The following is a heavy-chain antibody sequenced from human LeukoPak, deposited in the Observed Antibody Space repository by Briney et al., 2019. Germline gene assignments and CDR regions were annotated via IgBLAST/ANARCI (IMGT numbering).Heavy chain of an antibody. CDR3: ARRGRAVAG. Sequence: SEALSLTCAVYGGSFIGYYWSWIRQPPGKGLEWIGEINHSGSTNYNPSLKSRVTISVDTSKNQFSLKLSSVTAADTAVYYCARRGRAVAGWGQGTLVTVSS. V-gene: IGHV4-34*01. CDR2: INHSGST. CDR1: GGSFIGYY. J-gene: IGHJ4*02. D-gene: IGHD6-19*01.